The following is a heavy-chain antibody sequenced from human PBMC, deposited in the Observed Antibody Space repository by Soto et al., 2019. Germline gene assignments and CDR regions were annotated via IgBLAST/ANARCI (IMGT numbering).Heavy chain of an antibody. D-gene: IGHD3-16*02. J-gene: IGHJ6*02. V-gene: IGHV3-23*01. CDR2: ISGSGGST. Sequence: SGGSLRLSCAASGFTFSSYAMSWVRQAPGKGLEWVSAISGSGGSTYYADSVKGRFTISRDNSKNTLYLQMNSLRAEDTAVYYCAKDCLWDTFRGVIWPYYYYGMDVWGQGTTVTVSS. CDR1: GFTFSSYA. CDR3: AKDCLWDTFRGVIWPYYYYGMDV.